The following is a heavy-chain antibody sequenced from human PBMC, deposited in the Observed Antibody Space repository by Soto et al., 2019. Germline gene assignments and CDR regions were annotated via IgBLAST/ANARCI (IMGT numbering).Heavy chain of an antibody. CDR2: IYYSGST. Sequence: QVQLQESGPGLVKPSQTLSLMCTVSGGSISSGGYYWSWIRQLPGKGLEWIGNIYYSGSTYYNPSLKSRVTISVDTSKNQFPLKLSSVTAADTAVYYCARAMTTVTPYYFDYWGQGTLVTVSS. J-gene: IGHJ4*02. CDR1: GGSISSGGYY. D-gene: IGHD4-17*01. V-gene: IGHV4-31*03. CDR3: ARAMTTVTPYYFDY.